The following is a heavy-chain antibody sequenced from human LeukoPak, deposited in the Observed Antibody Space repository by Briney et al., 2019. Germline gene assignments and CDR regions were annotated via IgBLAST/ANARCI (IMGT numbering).Heavy chain of an antibody. CDR2: ISSSSSYI. Sequence: GGALRLSCAVSGFTLSRYTMKWGRQAPGEGVEWGSSISSSSSYIYYADSVKGRFTISRDNAKNSVYLQMNSLRAEDTAVYYCARGGDGYNLAGDYWGQGTLVIVSS. V-gene: IGHV3-21*01. D-gene: IGHD5-24*01. CDR3: ARGGDGYNLAGDY. J-gene: IGHJ4*02. CDR1: GFTLSRYT.